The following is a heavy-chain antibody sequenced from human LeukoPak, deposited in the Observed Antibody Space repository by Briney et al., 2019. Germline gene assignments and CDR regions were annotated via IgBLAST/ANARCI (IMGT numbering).Heavy chain of an antibody. J-gene: IGHJ4*02. V-gene: IGHV4-39*01. CDR2: IYYSGSP. CDR1: GVSIRSSSFY. D-gene: IGHD1-1*01. CDR3: ATWRTAKTGFDY. Sequence: SETLSLTCTVSGVSIRSSSFYWGWIRQPPGKGLECIGSIYYSGSPYYNPSLKSRVTISVDTSKNQFSLRLSSVTAADTAVYYCATWRTAKTGFDYWGQGTLVTVSS.